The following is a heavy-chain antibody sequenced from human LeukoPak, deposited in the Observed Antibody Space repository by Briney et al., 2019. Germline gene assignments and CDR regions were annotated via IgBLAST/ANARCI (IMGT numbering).Heavy chain of an antibody. CDR1: GGTFSSYA. Sequence: SVKVSCKASGGTFSSYAISWVRQAPGQGLEWMGGIIPIFGTANYAQKFQGRVTITADESTSTAYMELSSLRSEDTAVYHCASQRDYDFWSGYYSSLDYWGQGTLVTVSS. D-gene: IGHD3-3*01. CDR3: ASQRDYDFWSGYYSSLDY. J-gene: IGHJ4*02. V-gene: IGHV1-69*13. CDR2: IIPIFGTA.